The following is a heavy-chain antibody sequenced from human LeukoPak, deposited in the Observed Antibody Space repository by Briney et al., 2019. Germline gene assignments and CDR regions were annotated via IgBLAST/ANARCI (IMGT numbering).Heavy chain of an antibody. V-gene: IGHV4-30-4*08. J-gene: IGHJ6*03. CDR2: IYYSGST. CDR3: ARVGYDIVVVPAAILYYYYYYMDV. CDR1: GGSISSGDYY. Sequence: MPSQTLSLTCTVSGGSISSGDYYWSWIRQPPGKGLEWIGYIYYSGSTYYNPSLKSRVTISVDTSKNQFSLKLSSVTAADTAVYYCARVGYDIVVVPAAILYYYYYYMDVWGKGTTVTVSS. D-gene: IGHD2-2*01.